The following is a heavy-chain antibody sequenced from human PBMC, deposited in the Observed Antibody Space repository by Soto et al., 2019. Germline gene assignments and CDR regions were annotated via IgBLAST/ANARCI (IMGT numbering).Heavy chain of an antibody. CDR2: ISSSSSTT. D-gene: IGHD2-2*01. J-gene: IGHJ6*03. CDR1: GFTFSSYS. CDR3: ARDGDAWVGSMDV. V-gene: IGHV3-48*01. Sequence: EVQLVESGGGLVQPGGSLRLSCAASGFTFSSYSMNWVRQAPGQGLEWISYISSSSSTTYYADSVKGRFTISRDNAKISLYLQVNSLRAEDTAVYYCARDGDAWVGSMDVWGKGTTVTVSS.